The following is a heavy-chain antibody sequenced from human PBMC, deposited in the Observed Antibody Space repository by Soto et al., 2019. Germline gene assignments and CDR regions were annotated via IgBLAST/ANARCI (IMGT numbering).Heavy chain of an antibody. CDR1: LFTVRINY. CDR3: ARDSGLIWGNYGMDV. CDR2: IYRAGKI. V-gene: IGHV3-53*01. D-gene: IGHD2-15*01. J-gene: IGHJ6*02. Sequence: QLGGSLRLSCSASLFTVRINYMTCCRRAPGKGLEWVSVIYRAGKIYYADSVKGRFTTSSDNSQNTWFLQMNSLRAEDTAVYYCARDSGLIWGNYGMDVWGQGTTVTVSS.